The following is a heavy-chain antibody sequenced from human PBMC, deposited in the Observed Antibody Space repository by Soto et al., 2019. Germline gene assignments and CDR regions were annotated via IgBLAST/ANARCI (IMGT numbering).Heavy chain of an antibody. V-gene: IGHV3-30-3*01. CDR2: ISYDGSNK. D-gene: IGHD3-3*01. CDR1: AFPFSDYA. J-gene: IGHJ6*02. Sequence: PGGSLRLSCAASAFPFSDYAMHWVRQAPGKGLAWVAVISYDGSNKYSADSAKGRFTISRDNSKNTLYLQMNSLRPDDTAVYYCAKMRGSRISIFGVAPEIFGLDVWGRGTAVTVSS. CDR3: AKMRGSRISIFGVAPEIFGLDV.